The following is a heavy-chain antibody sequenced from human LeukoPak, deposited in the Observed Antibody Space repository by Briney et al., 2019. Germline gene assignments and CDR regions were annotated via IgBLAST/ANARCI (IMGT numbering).Heavy chain of an antibody. V-gene: IGHV3-11*01. J-gene: IGHJ3*02. D-gene: IGHD3-10*01. CDR3: ASSHYGSGSYLFAFDI. CDR1: GFTSSDYY. CDR2: LSSSYSNI. Sequence: GGSLRLSCAASGFTSSDYYMSWIRQAPGKGLQWVSSLSSSYSNIYYTDSVKGRFTISRDNAKNSLYLQMNSLRAEDTAVYYCASSHYGSGSYLFAFDIWGQGTVVTVSS.